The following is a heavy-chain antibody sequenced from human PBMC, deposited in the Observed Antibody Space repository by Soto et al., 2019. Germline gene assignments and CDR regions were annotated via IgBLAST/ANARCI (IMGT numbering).Heavy chain of an antibody. D-gene: IGHD3-10*01. CDR3: ARGVGSGSYYNQYNWFDP. CDR1: GYTFPNYG. Sequence: ASVKVSRKASGYTFPNYGISWVRPAPGKELEWMGWINVYNGNTKYAQKVQGRVTMTTDTSTSTAYMELRSLRSDDTAVYYCARGVGSGSYYNQYNWFDPWGQGTLVTVS. CDR2: INVYNGNT. V-gene: IGHV1-18*01. J-gene: IGHJ5*02.